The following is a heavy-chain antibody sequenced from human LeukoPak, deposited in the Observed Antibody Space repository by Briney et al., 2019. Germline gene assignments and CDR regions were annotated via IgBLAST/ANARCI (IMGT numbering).Heavy chain of an antibody. CDR2: IYSGGST. CDR1: GFTVSSNY. V-gene: IGHV3-66*02. D-gene: IGHD4-17*01. J-gene: IGHJ4*02. CDR3: AREAVDDYGDYPPFAY. Sequence: PGGSLRLSCAASGFTVSSNYMSWVRQAPGKGLEWVSVIYSGGSTYYADSVKGRFTISRDNSKNTLYLQMNSLRAEDTAVYYCAREAVDDYGDYPPFAYWGQGTLVTVSS.